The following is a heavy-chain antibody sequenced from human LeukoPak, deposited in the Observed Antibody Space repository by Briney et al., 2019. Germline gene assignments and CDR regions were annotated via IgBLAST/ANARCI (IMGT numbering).Heavy chain of an antibody. CDR3: TPSIAVAGSLDY. CDR1: GFXFSNVW. V-gene: IGHV3-15*01. D-gene: IGHD6-19*01. J-gene: IGHJ4*02. CDR2: IKSKNDGGTT. Sequence: GGSLRLSCAASGFXFSNVWISWVRQAPGKGLEWVGRIKSKNDGGTTDYAAPVKGRFTISREDSKNTLNLQMNSLKTEDTAVYYCTPSIAVAGSLDYWGQGTLVTVSS.